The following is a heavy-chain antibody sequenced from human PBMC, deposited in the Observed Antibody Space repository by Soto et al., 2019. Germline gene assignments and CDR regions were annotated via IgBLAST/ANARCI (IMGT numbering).Heavy chain of an antibody. CDR1: GFTFSSYA. Sequence: LSLSCAASGFTFSSYAMSWVRQAPGKGLEWVSAISGSGASTYYADSVKGRFTISRDNSKNSLYLQMNSLRAEDTAVYYCASEQWLVVWGQGTPVTVYS. CDR3: ASEQWLVV. CDR2: ISGSGAST. J-gene: IGHJ4*02. V-gene: IGHV3-23*01. D-gene: IGHD6-19*01.